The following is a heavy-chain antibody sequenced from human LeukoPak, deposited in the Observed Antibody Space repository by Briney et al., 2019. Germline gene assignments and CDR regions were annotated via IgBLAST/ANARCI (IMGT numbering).Heavy chain of an antibody. CDR1: GYTFTSYG. J-gene: IGHJ3*02. V-gene: IGHV1-18*01. CDR3: ARDDYYGSGSYAFDI. Sequence: ASVKVSCKASGYTFTSYGISWVRQAAGQGLEWMGWISAYNGNTIYAQKLQGRVTMTTDTSTSTAYMELRRLRSDDTAVYYCARDDYYGSGSYAFDIWGQGTMVTVSS. D-gene: IGHD3-10*01. CDR2: ISAYNGNT.